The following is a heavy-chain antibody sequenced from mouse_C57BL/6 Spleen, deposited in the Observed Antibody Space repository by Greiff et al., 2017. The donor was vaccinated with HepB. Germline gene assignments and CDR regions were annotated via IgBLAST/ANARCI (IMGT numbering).Heavy chain of an antibody. V-gene: IGHV1-55*01. CDR3: ARVWSLYDYDEYFDV. CDR2: IYPGSGST. Sequence: VQLQQPGAELVKPGASVKMSCKASGYTFTSYWITWVKQRPGQGLEWIGDIYPGSGSTNYNEKFKSKATLTVDTSSSTAYMQLSSLTSEDSAVYYCARVWSLYDYDEYFDVWGTGTTVTVSS. D-gene: IGHD2-4*01. J-gene: IGHJ1*03. CDR1: GYTFTSYW.